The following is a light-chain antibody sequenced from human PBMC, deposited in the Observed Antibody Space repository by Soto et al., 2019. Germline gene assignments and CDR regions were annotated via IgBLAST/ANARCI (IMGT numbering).Light chain of an antibody. V-gene: IGLV1-40*01. J-gene: IGLJ1*01. CDR1: RSNIGAGYD. CDR3: QSYHSSLSGSRV. Sequence: QSVLTKPPSVSGAPGQRVTISCTGSRSNIGAGYDVHWYQQLPGTAPKLLIYGNSNRPSGVPDRFSGSKSGTSASLAITGLQAEDEADYYCQSYHSSLSGSRVFGTGTKVTVL. CDR2: GNS.